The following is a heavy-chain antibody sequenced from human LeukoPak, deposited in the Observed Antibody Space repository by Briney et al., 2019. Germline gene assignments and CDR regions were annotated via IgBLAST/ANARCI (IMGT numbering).Heavy chain of an antibody. D-gene: IGHD6-19*01. V-gene: IGHV1-2*02. J-gene: IGHJ6*03. CDR2: INPNSGGT. Sequence: ASVKVSCKASGYTFTGYYMHWVRQAPGQGLEWMGWINPNSGGTNYAQKFQGRVTMTRNTSISTAYMELSRLRSDDTAVYYCARVGHYSSGWYEDNYYYYYMDVWGKGTTVTVSS. CDR1: GYTFTGYY. CDR3: ARVGHYSSGWYEDNYYYYYMDV.